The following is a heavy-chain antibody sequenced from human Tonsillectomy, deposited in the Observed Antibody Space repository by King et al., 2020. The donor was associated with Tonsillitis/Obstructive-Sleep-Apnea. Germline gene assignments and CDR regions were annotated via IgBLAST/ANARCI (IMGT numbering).Heavy chain of an antibody. CDR2: IYSGGST. Sequence: VQLVESGGGLIQPGGSLRLSCAASGFTVSSNYMSWVRQAPGKGLEWVSVIYSGGSTYYADSVKGRFTISRDNSKNTLYLQMNSMRAEDTAVYYCARDFESGGILRYQYYMDVWGKGTTVTVSS. V-gene: IGHV3-53*01. J-gene: IGHJ6*03. D-gene: IGHD2-15*01. CDR1: GFTVSSNY. CDR3: ARDFESGGILRYQYYMDV.